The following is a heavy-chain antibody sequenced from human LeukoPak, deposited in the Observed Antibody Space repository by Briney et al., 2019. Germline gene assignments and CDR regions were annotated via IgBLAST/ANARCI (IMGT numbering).Heavy chain of an antibody. CDR3: ARVRNYDILTGLGAFDI. D-gene: IGHD3-9*01. V-gene: IGHV4-61*01. CDR2: IYYSGST. J-gene: IGHJ3*02. CDR1: GGSISSSSYY. Sequence: SETLSLTCTVSGGSISSSSYYWSWIRQPPGKGLEWIGYIYYSGSTNYNPSLKSRVTISVDTSKNQFSLKLSSVTAADTAVYYCARVRNYDILTGLGAFDIWGQGTMVTVSS.